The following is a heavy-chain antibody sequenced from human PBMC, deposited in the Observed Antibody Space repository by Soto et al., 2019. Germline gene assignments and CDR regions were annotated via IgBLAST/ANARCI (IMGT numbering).Heavy chain of an antibody. Sequence: GGSLRLSCAASGFTFSIYGMSWVRQVPGKGLEWVSTISDSGDSAYYADSVKGRFTISRDNSKNTLYLQMNSLRAEDTAVYYCARPYGGKIEDAPDLWGQGTMVTVSS. V-gene: IGHV3-23*01. CDR2: ISDSGDSA. CDR3: ARPYGGKIEDAPDL. CDR1: GFTFSIYG. J-gene: IGHJ3*01. D-gene: IGHD2-15*01.